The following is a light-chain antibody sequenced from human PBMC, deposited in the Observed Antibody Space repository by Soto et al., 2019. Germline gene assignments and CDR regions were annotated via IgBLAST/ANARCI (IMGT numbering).Light chain of an antibody. V-gene: IGLV2-14*01. CDR3: ISYTVSRSYV. CDR1: SSDIGTYDH. CDR2: SVS. Sequence: ALTRPASVSGSPGQSITISCSGTSSDIGTYDHVAWFQQFPGKTPKLVIYSVSDRPSGVSYRFSGSKSGNTASLTISGLQADDEADYYCISYTVSRSYVFGTGTKVTVL. J-gene: IGLJ1*01.